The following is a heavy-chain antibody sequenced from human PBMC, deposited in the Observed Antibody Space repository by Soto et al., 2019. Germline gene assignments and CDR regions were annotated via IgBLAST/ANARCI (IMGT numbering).Heavy chain of an antibody. CDR2: ISGSGGST. Sequence: GGSLRLSCAASGFTFSSYAMSGVRQAPGKGLEWVSAISGSGGSTYYADSVKGRFTISRDNSKNTLYLQMNSLRAEDTAVYYCAKDLWFGELFEYWGPGTLVTVSS. D-gene: IGHD3-10*01. CDR1: GFTFSSYA. V-gene: IGHV3-23*01. J-gene: IGHJ4*02. CDR3: AKDLWFGELFEY.